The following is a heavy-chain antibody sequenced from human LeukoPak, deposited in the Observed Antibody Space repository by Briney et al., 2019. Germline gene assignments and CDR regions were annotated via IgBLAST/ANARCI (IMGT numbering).Heavy chain of an antibody. V-gene: IGHV4-59*01. CDR2: IYYSGST. Sequence: SETLSLTCTVSGGSISSYYWSWIRQPPGKGLEWIGYIYYSGSTNYNPSLKSRVTISVDTSKNQSSLKLSSVTAADTAVYYCARVNGYKPDYWGQGTLVIVSS. CDR3: ARVNGYKPDY. J-gene: IGHJ4*02. D-gene: IGHD5-24*01. CDR1: GGSISSYY.